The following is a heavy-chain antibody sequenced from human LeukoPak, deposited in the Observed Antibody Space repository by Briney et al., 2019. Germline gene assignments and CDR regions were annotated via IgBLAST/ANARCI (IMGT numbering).Heavy chain of an antibody. Sequence: ASETLSLTCTVSGGSISSYYWSWIRQPPGKGLEWIGYIYYSGSTNYNPSLKSRVTISVDTSKNQFSLKLSSVTAADTAVYYCAREGGGSYYPYWGQGTLVSVSS. J-gene: IGHJ4*02. V-gene: IGHV4-59*01. CDR1: GGSISSYY. CDR3: AREGGGSYYPY. CDR2: IYYSGST. D-gene: IGHD1-26*01.